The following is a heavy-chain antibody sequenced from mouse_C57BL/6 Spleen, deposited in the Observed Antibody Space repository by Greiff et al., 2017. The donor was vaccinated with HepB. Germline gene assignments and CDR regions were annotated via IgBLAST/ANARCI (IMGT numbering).Heavy chain of an antibody. Sequence: DVMLVESGGDLVKPGGSLKLSCAASGFTFSSYGMSWVRQTPDKRLEWVATISSGGSYTYYPDSVKGRFTISRDNAKNTLYLQMSSLKSEDTAMYYCARQNCGSHYWYFDVWGTVTTVTVSS. D-gene: IGHD1-1*01. V-gene: IGHV5-6*02. J-gene: IGHJ1*03. CDR3: ARQNCGSHYWYFDV. CDR1: GFTFSSYG. CDR2: ISSGGSYT.